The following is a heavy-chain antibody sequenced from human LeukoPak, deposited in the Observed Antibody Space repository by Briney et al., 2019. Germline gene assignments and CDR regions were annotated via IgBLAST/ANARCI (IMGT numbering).Heavy chain of an antibody. Sequence: GRSLRLSCAASGFTFSSYAMSWVRQAPGKGLEWVSAISGSGGSTYYADSVKGRFTISRDNSKNTLYLQMNSLRAEDTAVYYCGRHDFWSGYYLYLDYWGQGTLVTVSS. CDR1: GFTFSSYA. CDR2: ISGSGGST. J-gene: IGHJ4*02. D-gene: IGHD3-3*01. V-gene: IGHV3-23*01. CDR3: GRHDFWSGYYLYLDY.